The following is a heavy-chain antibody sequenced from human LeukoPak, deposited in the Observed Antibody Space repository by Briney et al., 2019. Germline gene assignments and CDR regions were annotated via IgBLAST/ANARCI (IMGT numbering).Heavy chain of an antibody. D-gene: IGHD3-22*01. CDR3: ARGLNYYDSGGYDY. CDR2: IIPIFGTA. Sequence: ASVKVSCKASGGTFSSYAISWVRQAPGQGLEWMGGIIPIFGTANYAQKFQGRVTITADESTSTAYMELSSLRSEDTAVYYCARGLNYYDSGGYDYWGQGTLVTVSS. V-gene: IGHV1-69*13. J-gene: IGHJ4*02. CDR1: GGTFSSYA.